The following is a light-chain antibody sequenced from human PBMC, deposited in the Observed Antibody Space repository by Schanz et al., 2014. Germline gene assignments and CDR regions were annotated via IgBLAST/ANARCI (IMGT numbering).Light chain of an antibody. CDR1: NIGDKS. V-gene: IGLV3-21*02. J-gene: IGLJ1*01. CDR3: QVWDSSSDQGV. CDR2: DDD. Sequence: SYELTQPPSVSVAPGQTARLPCGGNNIGDKSVHWYQQKPGQAPVLVLFDDDDRPSCIPERFSGSNSGNTATLTISRVEAGDEADYYCQVWDSSSDQGVFGTGTKLTVL.